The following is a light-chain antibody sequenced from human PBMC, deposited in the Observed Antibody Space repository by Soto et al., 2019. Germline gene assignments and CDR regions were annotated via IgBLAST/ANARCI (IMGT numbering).Light chain of an antibody. J-gene: IGKJ1*01. V-gene: IGKV1-5*01. CDR2: DAS. CDR3: QQYNSYSLT. CDR1: QDIGTW. Sequence: DIQMTQSPSILSASIGDRVTISCRASQDIGTWLAWYQQKPGEAPKFLIFDASSLHSGVPSRFSGSGSGTEFTLTISSLQSEDFATYFCQQYNSYSLTFGQGTKVDMK.